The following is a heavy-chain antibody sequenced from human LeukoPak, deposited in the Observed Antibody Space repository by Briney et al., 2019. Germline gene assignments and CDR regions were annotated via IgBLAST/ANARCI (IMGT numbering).Heavy chain of an antibody. J-gene: IGHJ4*02. CDR3: AKGWSPF. CDR2: ARISGDRT. D-gene: IGHD2-15*01. V-gene: IGHV3-23*01. Sequence: GGSLRLSCAASGFTFSSYAMSWVRQAPGKGLEWVSTARISGDRTDYADSVKGRFTISRDNSKNTLYLQMNSLRAEDTAVYYCAKGWSPFWGQGTLVTVSS. CDR1: GFTFSSYA.